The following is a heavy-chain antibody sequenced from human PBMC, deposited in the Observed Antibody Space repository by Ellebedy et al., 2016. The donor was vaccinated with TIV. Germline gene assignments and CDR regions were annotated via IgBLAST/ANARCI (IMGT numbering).Heavy chain of an antibody. Sequence: GESLKISCAASGFTFSSYWMHWVRQAPGKGLVWVSRINSDGSSTSYADSVKGRFTISRDNAKNTLYLQMNSLRAEDTAVYYCAVVVVPAAMPDWFDPWGQGTLVTVSS. CDR2: INSDGSST. CDR3: AVVVVPAAMPDWFDP. CDR1: GFTFSSYW. V-gene: IGHV3-74*01. J-gene: IGHJ5*02. D-gene: IGHD2-2*01.